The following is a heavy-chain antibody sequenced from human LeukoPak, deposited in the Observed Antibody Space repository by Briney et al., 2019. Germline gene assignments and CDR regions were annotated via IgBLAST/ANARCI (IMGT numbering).Heavy chain of an antibody. D-gene: IGHD5-18*01. V-gene: IGHV5-51*01. CDR1: GYSFTTYW. CDR2: IYPSDSNT. J-gene: IGHJ5*02. Sequence: GESLKISCKGSGYSFTTYWIGWVRQMPGKGLESMGIIYPSDSNTRYSPSFQGQVTISADRSINTAYLQWSSLKASDTAMYYCATLVDTAATWGQGTLVTVSS. CDR3: ATLVDTAAT.